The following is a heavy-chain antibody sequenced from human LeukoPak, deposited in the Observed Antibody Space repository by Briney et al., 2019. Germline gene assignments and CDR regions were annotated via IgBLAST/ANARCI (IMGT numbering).Heavy chain of an antibody. J-gene: IGHJ3*02. CDR3: ARDCSGGSCYGAFDI. CDR1: GGSIGSGDYS. Sequence: KSSETLSLTCTVSGGSIGSGDYSWSWVRQPPGKGLEWIGYIYDSGSTYYNPSLKSRITISVDTSENRFSLKLSSVTATDTAVYYCARDCSGGSCYGAFDIWGQGTMVTVSS. CDR2: IYDSGST. D-gene: IGHD2-15*01. V-gene: IGHV4-30-4*01.